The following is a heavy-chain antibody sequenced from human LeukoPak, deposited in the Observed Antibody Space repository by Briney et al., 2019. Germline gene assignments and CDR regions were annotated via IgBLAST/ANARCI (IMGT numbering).Heavy chain of an antibody. V-gene: IGHV4-59*01. CDR1: GGASSSYY. Sequence: SETLSLTCTVSGGASSSYYWSWIRQPPGKGLEWIGEIYYSGSTNYNPSLKSRVTISVDTSKNQFSLKLCSVTAADTAVYYYARESSSSAYMDVWGKGTTVTVSS. D-gene: IGHD6-6*01. CDR2: IYYSGST. CDR3: ARESSSSAYMDV. J-gene: IGHJ6*03.